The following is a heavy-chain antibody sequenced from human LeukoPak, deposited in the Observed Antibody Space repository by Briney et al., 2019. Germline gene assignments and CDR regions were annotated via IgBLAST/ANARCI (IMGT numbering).Heavy chain of an antibody. D-gene: IGHD3-9*01. Sequence: PSQTLSLTCTVSGGSISSGGYYWRWIRQHPGKGLEWIGYIYYSGSTDYNPSLKSRFTMSVDTSKNQFSLKLSSVTAADTAVYYCASADYDMAFDIWGQGTMVTVSS. CDR3: ASADYDMAFDI. CDR2: IYYSGST. J-gene: IGHJ3*02. CDR1: GGSISSGGYY. V-gene: IGHV4-31*03.